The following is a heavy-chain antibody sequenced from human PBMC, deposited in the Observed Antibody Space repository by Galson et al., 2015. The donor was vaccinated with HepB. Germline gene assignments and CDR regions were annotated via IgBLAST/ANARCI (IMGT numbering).Heavy chain of an antibody. Sequence: SVKVSCKASGGTFGTFAINWVRQAPGQGLEWVGGIMPIFNAENYAQRLQGRVKIYADRSMTIAYMELSSLRSEDTAVYYCARGIAVSGPGYYYYYVDVWGRGTTVTVSS. CDR2: IMPIFNAE. CDR3: ARGIAVSGPGYYYYYVDV. V-gene: IGHV1-69*06. CDR1: GGTFGTFA. J-gene: IGHJ6*03. D-gene: IGHD6-19*01.